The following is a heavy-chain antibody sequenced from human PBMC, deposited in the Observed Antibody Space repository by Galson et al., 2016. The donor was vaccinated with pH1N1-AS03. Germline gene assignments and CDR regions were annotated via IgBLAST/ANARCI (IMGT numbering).Heavy chain of an antibody. Sequence: CAISGDSVSSNSAAWNWNRLSPSRGLEWLGRTYYRSRWKNDYAVSVKSRIIINPDTSKNQFSLQLNSVTPEDTAIYYCAGMQLGALHFWGRGTLVTVSS. CDR3: AGMQLGALHF. CDR1: GDSVSSNSAA. V-gene: IGHV6-1*01. CDR2: TYYRSRWKN. J-gene: IGHJ4*02. D-gene: IGHD1-1*01.